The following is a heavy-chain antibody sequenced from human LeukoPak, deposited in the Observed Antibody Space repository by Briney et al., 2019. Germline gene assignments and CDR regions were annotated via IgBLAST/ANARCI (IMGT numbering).Heavy chain of an antibody. V-gene: IGHV4-61*02. D-gene: IGHD2-2*01. J-gene: IGHJ4*02. Sequence: SQTLSLTCTVSGDSISSGNYYWSRIRQPAGKGLEWIGRIYTSGSTNYNPSLKSRVTISVDTSKNQFSLKLSSVTAADTAVYYCARGEYQLLFSYWGQGTLVTVSS. CDR3: ARGEYQLLFSY. CDR1: GDSISSGNYY. CDR2: IYTSGST.